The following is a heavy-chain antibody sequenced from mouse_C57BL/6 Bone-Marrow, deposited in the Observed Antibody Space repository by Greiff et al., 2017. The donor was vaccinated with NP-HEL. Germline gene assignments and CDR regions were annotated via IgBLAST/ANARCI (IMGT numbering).Heavy chain of an antibody. V-gene: IGHV1-80*01. CDR3: ARYRVTTAFDY. Sequence: VQLQESGAELVKPGASVKISCKASGYAFSSYWMNWVKQRPGKGLEWIGQIYPGDGDTNYNGKFKGKATLTADKSSSTAYMQLSSLTSEDSAVYFCARYRVTTAFDYWGQGTTLTVSS. J-gene: IGHJ2*01. CDR1: GYAFSSYW. D-gene: IGHD1-2*01. CDR2: IYPGDGDT.